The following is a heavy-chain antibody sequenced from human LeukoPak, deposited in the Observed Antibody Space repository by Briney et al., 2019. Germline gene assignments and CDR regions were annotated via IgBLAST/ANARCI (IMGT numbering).Heavy chain of an antibody. Sequence: ASVKVSCKASGYTFTGYYMHWVRQAPGQGLEWMGWISAYNGNTNYAQKLQGRVTMTTDTSTSTAYMELRSLRSDDTAVYYCARGLMPYYYDSSGYYRLGAFDIWGQGTMVTVSS. CDR2: ISAYNGNT. V-gene: IGHV1-18*04. D-gene: IGHD3-22*01. CDR3: ARGLMPYYYDSSGYYRLGAFDI. CDR1: GYTFTGYY. J-gene: IGHJ3*02.